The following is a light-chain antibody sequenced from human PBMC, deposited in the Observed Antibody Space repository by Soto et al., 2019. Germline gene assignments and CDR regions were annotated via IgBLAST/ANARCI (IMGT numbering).Light chain of an antibody. CDR1: QTINNL. CDR3: QHYNSYSEA. CDR2: KAS. Sequence: DIQMTQSASALSASVGDRVSITCRASQTINNLMAWYQQKPGQAPRLMIYKASNLETGVPSRFSGSGSGTEFNLTISSLQPDDVTTYYCQHYNSYSEAFGQGTKVDIK. J-gene: IGKJ1*01. V-gene: IGKV1-5*03.